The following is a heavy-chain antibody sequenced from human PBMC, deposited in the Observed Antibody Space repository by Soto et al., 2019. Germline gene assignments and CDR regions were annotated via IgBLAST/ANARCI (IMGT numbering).Heavy chain of an antibody. CDR2: ISGSGGST. Sequence: GGSLRLSCAASGFTFSSYAMSWVRQAPGKGLEWVSAISGSGGSTYNADSVKGRFTISRDNSKNTLYLQMNILRAEDTAVYYCAKDLWGSYRYYYYYYMDVWGKGTTVTVSS. D-gene: IGHD3-16*02. J-gene: IGHJ6*03. CDR1: GFTFSSYA. V-gene: IGHV3-23*01. CDR3: AKDLWGSYRYYYYYYMDV.